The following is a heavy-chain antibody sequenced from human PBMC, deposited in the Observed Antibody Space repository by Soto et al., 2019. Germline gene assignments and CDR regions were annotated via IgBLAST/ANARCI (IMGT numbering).Heavy chain of an antibody. Sequence: GESLKISCDGSGYSFTIYWIGWVLQMPGKGLEWMWIIYPGDSDTRYSPSFQGQVTISADKSISTAYLQWSSLKASDTAMYYCARRGKDGLVYYFDYWGQGTLVTVSS. CDR3: ARRGKDGLVYYFDY. J-gene: IGHJ4*02. CDR1: GYSFTIYW. D-gene: IGHD2-15*01. CDR2: IYPGDSDT. V-gene: IGHV5-51*01.